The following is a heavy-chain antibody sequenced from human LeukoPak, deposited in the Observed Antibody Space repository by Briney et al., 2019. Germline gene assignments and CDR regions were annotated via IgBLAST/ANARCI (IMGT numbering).Heavy chain of an antibody. CDR2: INPNSGGT. CDR3: AKKGYRDDTSGYYADFDY. D-gene: IGHD3-22*01. CDR1: GYTFTGYY. V-gene: IGHV1-2*02. Sequence: ASVKVSCKASGYTFTGYYMHWVRQAPGQGLEWMGWINPNSGGTNYAQKFQGRVTMTRDTSISTAYMELSRLRSDDTAVYYCAKKGYRDDTSGYYADFDYWGQGTLVTVSS. J-gene: IGHJ4*02.